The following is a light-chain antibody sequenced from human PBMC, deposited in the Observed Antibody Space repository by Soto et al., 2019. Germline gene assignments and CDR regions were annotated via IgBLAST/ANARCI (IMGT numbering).Light chain of an antibody. CDR3: QQYRNWPPRT. CDR2: GAS. CDR1: QSVSSN. Sequence: EIVMTQSPATLYVSPGERATLSCRASQSVSSNLAWYQQKPGQAPRLLIYGASTRATGIPARFSGSGSGTEFTLTISSLQSEDFAVYYCQQYRNWPPRTFGQGTKVEIK. V-gene: IGKV3-15*01. J-gene: IGKJ1*01.